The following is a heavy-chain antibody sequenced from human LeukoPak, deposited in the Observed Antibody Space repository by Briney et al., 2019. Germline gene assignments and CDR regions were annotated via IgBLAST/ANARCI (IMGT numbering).Heavy chain of an antibody. D-gene: IGHD2-2*01. CDR3: ARGKGYCSSTSCYYYYYMDV. V-gene: IGHV1-18*01. CDR2: ISAYNGNT. Sequence: ASVKVSCKASGYTFTSYGISWVRQAPGQGLEWMGWISAYNGNTNYAQKLQGRVTMTTDTSTSTAYMELRSLRSDDTAVYYFARGKGYCSSTSCYYYYYMDVWGKGTTVTISS. CDR1: GYTFTSYG. J-gene: IGHJ6*03.